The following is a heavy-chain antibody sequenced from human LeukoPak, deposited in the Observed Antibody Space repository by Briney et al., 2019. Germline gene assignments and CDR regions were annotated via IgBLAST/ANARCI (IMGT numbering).Heavy chain of an antibody. Sequence: PSETLSLTCTVSGGSISSYYWSWIRQPPGKGLEWIGYIYYSGSTNYNPSFKSRVTISVDTFKNQFSLKLSSVTAADTAVYYCARERARWDSGAGATDYWGQGTLVTLSS. CDR1: GGSISSYY. CDR3: ARERARWDSGAGATDY. V-gene: IGHV4-59*01. CDR2: IYYSGST. D-gene: IGHD1-26*01. J-gene: IGHJ4*02.